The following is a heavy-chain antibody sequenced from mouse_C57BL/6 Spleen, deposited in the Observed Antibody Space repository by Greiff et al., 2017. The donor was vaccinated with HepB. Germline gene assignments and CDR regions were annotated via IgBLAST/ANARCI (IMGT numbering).Heavy chain of an antibody. Sequence: QVQLQQSGAELVRPGTSVKLSCKASGYTFTSYWMHWVKQRPGQGLEWIGVIDPSDSYTNYNQKFKGKATLTVDTSSSTAYMQLSSLTSEDSAVYYCASGYYSNSGGAMDYWVKEPQSPSPQ. V-gene: IGHV1-59*01. CDR3: ASGYYSNSGGAMDY. J-gene: IGHJ4*01. CDR2: IDPSDSYT. CDR1: GYTFTSYW. D-gene: IGHD2-5*01.